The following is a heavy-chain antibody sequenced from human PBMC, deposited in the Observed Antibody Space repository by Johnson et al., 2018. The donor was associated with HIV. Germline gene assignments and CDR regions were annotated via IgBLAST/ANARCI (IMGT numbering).Heavy chain of an antibody. V-gene: IGHV3-7*01. J-gene: IGHJ3*02. CDR3: ARLGIAAARGAFDI. CDR1: GFTFSSYA. CDR2: ISYDGNKT. D-gene: IGHD6-13*01. Sequence: VQLVESGGGLVQPGGSLRLSCAASGFTFSSYAMSWVRQAPGKGLEWVAVISYDGNKTYYVDSVKGRFTISRDNAKNSLYLQMNSLRAEDTAVYYCARLGIAAARGAFDIWGQGTMVTVSS.